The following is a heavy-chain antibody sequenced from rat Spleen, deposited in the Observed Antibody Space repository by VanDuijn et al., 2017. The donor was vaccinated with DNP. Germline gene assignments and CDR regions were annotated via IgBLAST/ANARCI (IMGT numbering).Heavy chain of an antibody. CDR2: INYSGST. CDR1: GYSITSNY. Sequence: EVRLQESGPGLVQPSQSPSLPCSVTGYSITSNYWAWIRKFPGNKMEWIGYINYSGSTGYNPSLKSRISITRDTSKNQFFLQLNSVTTEDTATYYCARGVSSYYGYNSYWYFDFWGPGTMVTVSS. V-gene: IGHV3-1*01. D-gene: IGHD1-9*01. J-gene: IGHJ1*01. CDR3: ARGVSSYYGYNSYWYFDF.